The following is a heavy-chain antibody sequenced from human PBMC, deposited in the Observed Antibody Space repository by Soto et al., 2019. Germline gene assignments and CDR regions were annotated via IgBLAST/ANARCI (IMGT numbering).Heavy chain of an antibody. CDR3: AVIAAAGNYYYYGMDV. D-gene: IGHD6-13*01. J-gene: IGHJ6*02. CDR1: GYTFTSYY. Sequence: ASVKVSCKASGYTFTSYYMHWVRQAPGQGLEWMGIINPSGGSTSYAQKFQGRVTMTRDTPTSTVYMELSSLRSEDTAVYYCAVIAAAGNYYYYGMDVWGQGTTVTVSS. CDR2: INPSGGST. V-gene: IGHV1-46*01.